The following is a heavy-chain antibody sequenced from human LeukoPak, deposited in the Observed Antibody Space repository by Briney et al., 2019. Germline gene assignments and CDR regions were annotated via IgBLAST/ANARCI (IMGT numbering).Heavy chain of an antibody. CDR2: IYHTGST. CDR3: ARRGRNSSGWQDYL. V-gene: IGHV4-59*01. J-gene: IGHJ4*02. D-gene: IGHD6-25*01. Sequence: PSETLSLTCTVSGGPIGSYYWSWIRQPPGKGLEWIANIYHTGSTNYNPSLSSRVTISIDTAKNQFSLKLTSVTAADTAVYYCARRGRNSSGWQDYLWGQGTLVTVSS. CDR1: GGPIGSYY.